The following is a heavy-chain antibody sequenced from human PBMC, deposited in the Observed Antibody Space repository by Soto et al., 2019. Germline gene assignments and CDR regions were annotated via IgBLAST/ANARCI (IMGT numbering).Heavy chain of an antibody. CDR2: IIPIFGTA. D-gene: IGHD3-3*01. J-gene: IGHJ6*02. CDR1: GGTFSSYA. V-gene: IGHV1-69*13. CDR3: ARGLRFLEWYDWSYYYGMDV. Sequence: SVKVSCKASGGTFSSYAISWVRQAPGQGLEWMGGIIPIFGTANYAQKFQGRVTITADESTSTAYMELSSLRSEDTAVYYCARGLRFLEWYDWSYYYGMDVWGQGTTVTVYS.